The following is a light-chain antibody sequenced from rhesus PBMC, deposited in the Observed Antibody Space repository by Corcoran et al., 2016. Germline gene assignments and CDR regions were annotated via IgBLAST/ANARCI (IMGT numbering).Light chain of an antibody. J-gene: IGKJ4*01. Sequence: LQSGVPSRFSGSGSGTEFTLTISSLQPEDFATYYCQQFKNYLALTFGGGTKVWIK. CDR3: QQFKNYLALT. V-gene: IGKV1-41*01.